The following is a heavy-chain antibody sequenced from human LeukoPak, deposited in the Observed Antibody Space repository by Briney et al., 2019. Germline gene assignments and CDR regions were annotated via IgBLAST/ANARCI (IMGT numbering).Heavy chain of an antibody. CDR2: INHSGST. Sequence: SETLSLTCAVYGASFSGYYWSWIRQPPGKGLEWLGEINHSGSTNYNPSLKSRVTISVDTSKNQFSLKLSSVTAADTAVYYCARGSPLSIFGVVISYFDYWGQGTLVTVSS. J-gene: IGHJ4*02. V-gene: IGHV4-34*01. CDR1: GASFSGYY. CDR3: ARGSPLSIFGVVISYFDY. D-gene: IGHD3-3*01.